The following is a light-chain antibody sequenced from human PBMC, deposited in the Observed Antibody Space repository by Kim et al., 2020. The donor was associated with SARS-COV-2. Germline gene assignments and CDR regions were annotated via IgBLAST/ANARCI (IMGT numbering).Light chain of an antibody. J-gene: IGLJ1*01. CDR3: NSYTNSGTYV. CDR1: SSDVGLYNY. Sequence: QSALTQPASVSGSPGQSITISCTGTSSDVGLYNYVAWYQQHPLRAPKLMIYDVTERPSGVSNRFSASKSCNTASLTISGLQPEDEADYYCNSYTNSGTYVFGTGTKVTVL. V-gene: IGLV2-14*03. CDR2: DVT.